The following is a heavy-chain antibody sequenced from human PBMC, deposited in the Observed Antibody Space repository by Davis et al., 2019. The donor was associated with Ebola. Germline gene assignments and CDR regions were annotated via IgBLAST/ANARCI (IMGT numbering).Heavy chain of an antibody. V-gene: IGHV1-3*01. D-gene: IGHD1-1*01. CDR1: GYTFTSYA. CDR3: ARAQFPTTSDH. CDR2: INAGNGNT. Sequence: AASVKVSCKASGYTFTSYAMHWVRQAPGQRLEWMGWINAGNGNTKYSQKLQGRVTMTTDTSTSTAYMEVGSLRSDDTAVYYCARAQFPTTSDHWGQGTLVTVSS. J-gene: IGHJ4*02.